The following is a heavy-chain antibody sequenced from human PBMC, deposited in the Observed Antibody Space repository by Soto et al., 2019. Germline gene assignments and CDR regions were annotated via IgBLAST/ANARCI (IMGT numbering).Heavy chain of an antibody. CDR1: GFTFSSYA. J-gene: IGHJ4*02. D-gene: IGHD2-15*01. V-gene: IGHV3-23*01. Sequence: GGSLRLYCAASGFTFSSYAMSWVRQAPGKGLEWVSAISGSGGSTYYADSVKGRFTISRDNSKNTLYLQMNSLRAEDTAVSYCAKGSGYGRPGGYCSGGSCFDYWGQGTLVTVSS. CDR2: ISGSGGST. CDR3: AKGSGYGRPGGYCSGGSCFDY.